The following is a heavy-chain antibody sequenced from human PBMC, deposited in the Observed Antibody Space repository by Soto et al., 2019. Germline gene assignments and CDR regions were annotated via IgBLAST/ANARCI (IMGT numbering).Heavy chain of an antibody. J-gene: IGHJ4*02. CDR3: ARTGSYWGGFDY. Sequence: KPXETLSLTCTVSGGSISSYYWSGMRQPAGKGLEWIGRIYTSGSTNYNPSLKSRVTMSVDTSKNQFSLKLSSVTAADTAVYYCARTGSYWGGFDYWGQGTLVTVSS. CDR1: GGSISSYY. D-gene: IGHD1-26*01. CDR2: IYTSGST. V-gene: IGHV4-4*07.